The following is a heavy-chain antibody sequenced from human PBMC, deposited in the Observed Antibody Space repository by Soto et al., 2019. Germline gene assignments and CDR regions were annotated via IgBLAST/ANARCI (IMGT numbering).Heavy chain of an antibody. CDR2: IYHSGST. V-gene: IGHV4-4*02. J-gene: IGHJ3*02. CDR3: ARGGEGSSGYYCWDDAFDI. Sequence: QVQLQESGPGLVKPSGTLSLTCAVSGGSISSSNWWSWVRQPPGKGLEWIGEIYHSGSTNYNPSLKGRVAISVGKSKSHFSRKLSSVTGADTAVYYCARGGEGSSGYYCWDDAFDIWGQGTMVTVSS. D-gene: IGHD3-22*01. CDR1: GGSISSSNW.